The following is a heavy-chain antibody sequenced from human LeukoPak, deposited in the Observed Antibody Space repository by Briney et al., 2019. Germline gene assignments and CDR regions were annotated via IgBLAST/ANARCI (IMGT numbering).Heavy chain of an antibody. J-gene: IGHJ6*03. Sequence: SETLSLTCAVYGGSFSGYYWSWIRQPPGKGLEWIGEINHSGSTNYNPSLKSRVTISVDTSKNQFSLKLSSVTAADTAVYYCARVSSVWMKDYYYYMDVWGKGTTVTVSS. CDR2: INHSGST. CDR3: ARVSSVWMKDYYYYMDV. CDR1: GGSFSGYY. D-gene: IGHD5-12*01. V-gene: IGHV4-34*01.